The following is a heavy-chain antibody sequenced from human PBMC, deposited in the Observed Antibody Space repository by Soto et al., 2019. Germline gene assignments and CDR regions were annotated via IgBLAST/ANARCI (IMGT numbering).Heavy chain of an antibody. CDR2: ISGSTSGT. CDR1: GFAFSSYA. Sequence: EVQLLESGGGLVQPGGSLRLSCAASGFAFSSYAMSWVRQAPGKGLEWVSSISGSTSGTYYAYAVKGRFTISRDNSNNTLYLQINSLRAEDTAVYYCAKDRGFIGPFAYWGQGALVTVSS. CDR3: AKDRGFIGPFAY. V-gene: IGHV3-23*01. D-gene: IGHD3-16*02. J-gene: IGHJ4*02.